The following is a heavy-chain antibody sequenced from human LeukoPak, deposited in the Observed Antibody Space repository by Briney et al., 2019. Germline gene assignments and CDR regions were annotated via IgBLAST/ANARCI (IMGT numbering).Heavy chain of an antibody. J-gene: IGHJ4*02. CDR1: GFTFSSYW. CDR3: ARGGGELERRGTLYYFDY. Sequence: TGGSLRLSCAASGFTFSSYWMSWVRQAPGKGLEWVANIKQDGSEKYYVDSVKGRFTISRDNAKNSLYLQMNSLRAEDTAVYYCARGGGELERRGTLYYFDYWGQGTLVTVSS. D-gene: IGHD1-1*01. CDR2: IKQDGSEK. V-gene: IGHV3-7*01.